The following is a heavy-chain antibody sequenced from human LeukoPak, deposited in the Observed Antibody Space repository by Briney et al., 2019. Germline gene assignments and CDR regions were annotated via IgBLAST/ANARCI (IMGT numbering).Heavy chain of an antibody. V-gene: IGHV3-30*04. CDR2: ISYDGSNK. CDR3: ARDQYDTWSRRGNFDS. Sequence: SGGSLRLSCAASGFTFSSYAMHWVRRAPGKGLEWVAVISYDGSNKYYADSVKGRFTISRDNSKNTLYLQMNSLRVEDTAVFYCARDQYDTWSRRGNFDSWGQGTLVIVSS. J-gene: IGHJ4*02. D-gene: IGHD3-3*01. CDR1: GFTFSSYA.